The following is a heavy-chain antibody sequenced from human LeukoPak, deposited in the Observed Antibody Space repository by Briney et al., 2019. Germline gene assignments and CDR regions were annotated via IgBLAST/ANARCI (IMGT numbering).Heavy chain of an antibody. Sequence: GGSLRLSCAASGFTFSSYAMSWVRQAPGKGLEWVSAISGSGGSTYYADSVKGRFTISRDNSKNTLYLQMNSLRAEDTAVYYCASPPPTGTKQNGDGAFDIWGQGTMVTVSS. CDR3: ASPPPTGTKQNGDGAFDI. V-gene: IGHV3-23*01. J-gene: IGHJ3*02. CDR1: GFTFSSYA. D-gene: IGHD1-1*01. CDR2: ISGSGGST.